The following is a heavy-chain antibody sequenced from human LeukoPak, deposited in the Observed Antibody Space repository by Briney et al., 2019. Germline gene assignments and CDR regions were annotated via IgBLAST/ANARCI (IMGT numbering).Heavy chain of an antibody. Sequence: SVKASCKASGGTFSSYAISCVRQAPGQGLEWMGGIIPNFGTANYAQKFQGRVTITTDESTSTAYMELSSLRSEDTAVYYCASVYSSSWYPDYWGQGTLVTVSS. CDR1: GGTFSSYA. CDR3: ASVYSSSWYPDY. D-gene: IGHD6-13*01. J-gene: IGHJ4*02. CDR2: IIPNFGTA. V-gene: IGHV1-69*05.